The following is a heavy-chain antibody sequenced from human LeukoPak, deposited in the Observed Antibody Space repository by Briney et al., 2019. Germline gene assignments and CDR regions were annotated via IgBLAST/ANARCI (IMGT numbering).Heavy chain of an antibody. CDR1: GGTFSSYA. J-gene: IGHJ4*02. D-gene: IGHD3-10*01. V-gene: IGHV1-69*13. Sequence: SVKVSCKASGGTFSSYAISWVRQAPGQGLEWMGGIIPIFGTANYAQKFQGRVTITADESTSTAYMELSSLRSEDTAVYYCARGRPLYYGSGRYHFDYWGQGTLVTVSS. CDR3: ARGRPLYYGSGRYHFDY. CDR2: IIPIFGTA.